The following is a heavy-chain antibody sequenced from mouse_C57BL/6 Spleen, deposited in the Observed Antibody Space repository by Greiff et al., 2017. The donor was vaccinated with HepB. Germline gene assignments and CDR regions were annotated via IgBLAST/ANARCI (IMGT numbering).Heavy chain of an antibody. CDR1: GYTFTSYW. CDR3: ARSGTAQVPWFAY. V-gene: IGHV1-69*01. CDR2: IDPSDSYT. Sequence: VKLQQPGAELVMPGASVKLSCKASGYTFTSYWMHWVKQRPGQGLEWIGEIDPSDSYTNYNQKFKGKSTLTVDKSSSTAYMQLSSLTSEDSAVYYCARSGTAQVPWFAYWGQGTLVTVSA. D-gene: IGHD3-2*02. J-gene: IGHJ3*01.